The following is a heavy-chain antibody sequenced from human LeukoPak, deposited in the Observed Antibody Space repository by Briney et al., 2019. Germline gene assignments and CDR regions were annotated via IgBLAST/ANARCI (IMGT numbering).Heavy chain of an antibody. V-gene: IGHV3-21*01. D-gene: IGHD6-13*01. J-gene: IGHJ4*02. Sequence: PGGSLRLSCATSGFTFSDHSINWVRQAPGKGLEWVSYISGSSNYINYADSVRGRFTISRDNAETSVYLQMNSLRAEDTAVYYCAREPSSWYLDYWGQGTLVTVSS. CDR2: ISGSSNYI. CDR1: GFTFSDHS. CDR3: AREPSSWYLDY.